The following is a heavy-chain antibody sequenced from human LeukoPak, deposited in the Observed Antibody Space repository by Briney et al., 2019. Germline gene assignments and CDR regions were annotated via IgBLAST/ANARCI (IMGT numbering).Heavy chain of an antibody. V-gene: IGHV4-34*01. J-gene: IGHJ4*02. CDR2: INHSGST. CDR3: ARGRLRYFDWGYFDY. D-gene: IGHD3-9*01. Sequence: SETLSLTCAVYGGSFSGYYWGWIRQPPGKGLEWIGEINHSGSTNYNPSLKSRVTISVDTSKNQFSLKLSSVTAADTAVYYCARGRLRYFDWGYFDYWGQGTLVTVSS. CDR1: GGSFSGYY.